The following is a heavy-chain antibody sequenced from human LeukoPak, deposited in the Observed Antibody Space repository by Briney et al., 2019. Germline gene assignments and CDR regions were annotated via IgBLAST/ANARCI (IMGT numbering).Heavy chain of an antibody. CDR1: GYTFTGYY. CDR3: ARHMRSESPSNWFDP. CDR2: INPNSGGT. V-gene: IGHV1-2*02. D-gene: IGHD2-2*01. J-gene: IGHJ5*02. Sequence: ASVKVSCKASGYTFTGYYVHWVRQAPGQGLEWMGWINPNSGGTNYAQKFQGRVTMTRDTSISTAYMELSRLRSDDTAVYYCARHMRSESPSNWFDPWGQGTLVTVSS.